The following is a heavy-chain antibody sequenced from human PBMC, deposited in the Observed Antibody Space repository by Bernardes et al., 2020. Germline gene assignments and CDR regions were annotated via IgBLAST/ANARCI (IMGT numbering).Heavy chain of an antibody. V-gene: IGHV3-21*01. Sequence: VGSLRLSCAASGFTFRSSSMNWVRQAPGKGLEWVSSISSSSSYIYYADSVKGRFTISRDNAKNSLYLQMNSLRAEDTAVYYCARVYYGSYNWFDPWGQGTLVTVSS. CDR1: GFTFRSSS. J-gene: IGHJ5*02. CDR3: ARVYYGSYNWFDP. CDR2: ISSSSSYI. D-gene: IGHD3-10*01.